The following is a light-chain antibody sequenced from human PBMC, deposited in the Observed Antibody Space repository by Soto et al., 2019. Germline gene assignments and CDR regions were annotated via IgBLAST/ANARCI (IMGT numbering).Light chain of an antibody. Sequence: QSVLTQPASVSGSPGQSITISCTGTSSDVGAYNYVSWYKQHPGKAPKLMIYEVSNRPSGVPARFSGSKSGNTASLTVSGLQAEDEADYYCSSHGGINNVVFGGGTKLTVL. CDR3: SSHGGINNVV. CDR1: SSDVGAYNY. V-gene: IGLV2-8*01. J-gene: IGLJ3*02. CDR2: EVS.